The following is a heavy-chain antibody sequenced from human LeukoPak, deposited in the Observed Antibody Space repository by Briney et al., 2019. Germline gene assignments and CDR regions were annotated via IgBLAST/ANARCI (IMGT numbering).Heavy chain of an antibody. CDR3: ANDKGGYYAWAIDI. D-gene: IGHD2/OR15-2a*01. CDR2: VSTTGGST. J-gene: IGHJ3*02. V-gene: IGHV3-23*01. Sequence: GGSLRLSCGASSFTFSSYVMSWVRQAPGKGLEWVSTVSTTGGSTYYADSVKGRFTISRDNSKDTLYLQMNSLRAEDTAVYYCANDKGGYYAWAIDIWGQGTMVTVSS. CDR1: SFTFSSYV.